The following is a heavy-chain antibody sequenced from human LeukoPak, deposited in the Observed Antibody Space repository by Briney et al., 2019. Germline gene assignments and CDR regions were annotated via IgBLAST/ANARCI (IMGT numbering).Heavy chain of an antibody. Sequence: SVKVSCKASGGTFSSYAICWVRQAPGQGLEWMGGIIPIFGTANYAQKLQGRVTMTTDTSTSTAYMELRSLRSDDTAVYYCARTDGDSVTYHFDYWGQGTLVTVSS. V-gene: IGHV1-69*05. J-gene: IGHJ4*02. CDR2: IIPIFGTA. CDR3: ARTDGDSVTYHFDY. CDR1: GGTFSSYA. D-gene: IGHD6-13*01.